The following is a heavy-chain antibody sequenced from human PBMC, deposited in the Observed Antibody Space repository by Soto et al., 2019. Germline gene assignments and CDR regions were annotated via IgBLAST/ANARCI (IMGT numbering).Heavy chain of an antibody. CDR3: ARVDHRGYFAILTDY. D-gene: IGHD3-9*01. CDR1: GDSLSSGSHY. J-gene: IGHJ4*02. CDR2: IYDSVNT. V-gene: IGHV4-31*03. Sequence: QVQLQKSGPGLVKPSQTLSLTCTVSGDSLSSGSHYWSWIRQHPGKGLEWIGHIYDSVNTYYSPSLRSRVTISADMSKNQISLNLRSVTAADTAVYFCARVDHRGYFAILTDYWGQGTLVTVSS.